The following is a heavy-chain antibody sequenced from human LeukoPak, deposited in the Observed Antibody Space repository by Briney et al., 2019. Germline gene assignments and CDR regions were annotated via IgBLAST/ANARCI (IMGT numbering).Heavy chain of an antibody. V-gene: IGHV3-74*01. Sequence: GGSLRLSCAASGFTFGNYAMSWVRQAPGKGLVWVSRISPTGSTTSYADSVKGRFTVSRDNAKNTLYLQVNNLRAEDTAVYYCARGPNSNWSGLDFWGQGTLLTVSS. CDR2: ISPTGSTT. J-gene: IGHJ4*02. CDR3: ARGPNSNWSGLDF. CDR1: GFTFGNYA. D-gene: IGHD6-6*01.